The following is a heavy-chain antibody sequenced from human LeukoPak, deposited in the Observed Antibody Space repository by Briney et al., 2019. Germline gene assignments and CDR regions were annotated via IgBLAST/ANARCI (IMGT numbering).Heavy chain of an antibody. CDR1: GYIFSDYY. J-gene: IGHJ3*02. D-gene: IGHD3-22*01. CDR3: ATAPVYYYDSSGYLDAFDI. V-gene: IGHV1-2*02. CDR2: INPNSGGT. Sequence: ASVKVSCKASGYIFSDYYMHWVRQAPGQGLEWMGWINPNSGGTNYAQKFQGRVTMTRDTSISTAYMELSSLGSEDTAVYYCATAPVYYYDSSGYLDAFDIWGQGTMVTVSS.